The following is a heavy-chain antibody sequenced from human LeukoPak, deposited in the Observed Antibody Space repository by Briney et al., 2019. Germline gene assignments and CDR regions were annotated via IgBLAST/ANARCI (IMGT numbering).Heavy chain of an antibody. V-gene: IGHV4-59*01. D-gene: IGHD3-22*01. CDR3: ARVDSSGSPRFDY. J-gene: IGHJ4*02. CDR2: IYYSGST. Sequence: SETLSLTCAVYGGSFSGYYWSWIRQPPGKGLEWIGYIYYSGSTNYNPSLKSRVTISVDTSKNQFSLKLSSVTAADTAVYYCARVDSSGSPRFDYWGQGTLVTVSS. CDR1: GGSFSGYY.